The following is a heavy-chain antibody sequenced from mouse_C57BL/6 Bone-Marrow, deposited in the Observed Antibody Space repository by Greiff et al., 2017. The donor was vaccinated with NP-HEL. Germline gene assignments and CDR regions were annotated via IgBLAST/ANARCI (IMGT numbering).Heavy chain of an antibody. CDR3: ARHYYGSSYVWYYFDY. Sequence: EVHLVESGGGLVQPGGSLKLSCAASGFTFSDYGMAWVRQAPRKGPEWVAFISNLAYSIYYADTVTGRFTISRENAKNTLYLEMSSLRSEDTAMYYCARHYYGSSYVWYYFDYWGQGTTLTVSS. CDR1: GFTFSDYG. J-gene: IGHJ2*01. D-gene: IGHD1-1*01. V-gene: IGHV5-15*01. CDR2: ISNLAYSI.